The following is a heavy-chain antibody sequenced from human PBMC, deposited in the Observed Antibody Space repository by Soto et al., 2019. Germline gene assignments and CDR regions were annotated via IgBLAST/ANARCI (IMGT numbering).Heavy chain of an antibody. D-gene: IGHD1-7*01. CDR3: ARDKLELRSCWFDP. CDR1: GFTFSSYA. V-gene: IGHV3-23*01. CDR2: IGGSGGST. Sequence: GGSLRLSCAASGFTFSSYAMSWVRQAPGKGLEWVSAIGGSGGSTYYADSVKGRFTISRDNSKNTLYLQMNSLRAEDTAVYYCARDKLELRSCWFDPWGQGTLVTVSS. J-gene: IGHJ5*02.